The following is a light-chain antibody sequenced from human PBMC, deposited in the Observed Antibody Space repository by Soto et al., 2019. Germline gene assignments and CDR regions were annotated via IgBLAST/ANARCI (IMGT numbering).Light chain of an antibody. V-gene: IGKV3-11*01. J-gene: IGKJ2*01. CDR2: DAS. Sequence: EIVLTQSPATLSLSPGERATLSCRASQSVSSYLAWYQQTPGQAPRLLIYDASNRATGIQARFSGTGSGTDFTPTISTLEPEDFVVYYCQQRSNWPPYTFGQGTKLEIK. CDR3: QQRSNWPPYT. CDR1: QSVSSY.